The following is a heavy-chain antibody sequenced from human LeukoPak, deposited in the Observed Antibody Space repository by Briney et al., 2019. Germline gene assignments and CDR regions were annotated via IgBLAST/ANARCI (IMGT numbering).Heavy chain of an antibody. J-gene: IGHJ6*02. CDR3: AKYSGSPTEDYYYGMDV. CDR1: GFTFSRYW. Sequence: GGSLRLSCAASGFTFSRYWMSWVRQAPGKGLEWVANINQDGSETYYVDSVEGRFTISRDNAKNSLYLQMNSLRAEDTAVYYCAKYSGSPTEDYYYGMDVWGQGTTVTVSS. V-gene: IGHV3-7*01. CDR2: INQDGSET. D-gene: IGHD1-26*01.